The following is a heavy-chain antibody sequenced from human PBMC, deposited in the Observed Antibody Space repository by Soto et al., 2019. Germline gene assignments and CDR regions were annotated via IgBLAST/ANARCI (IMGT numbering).Heavy chain of an antibody. Sequence: PSETLSLTCAVYGGSFSGYYWSWIRQPPGKGLEWIGEINHSGSTNYNPSLKSRVTISVDTSKNQFPLKLSSVTAADTAVYYCARGSRCSGGSCYSGLTNWFDPWGQGTLVTVSS. D-gene: IGHD2-15*01. CDR1: GGSFSGYY. J-gene: IGHJ5*02. CDR3: ARGSRCSGGSCYSGLTNWFDP. CDR2: INHSGST. V-gene: IGHV4-34*01.